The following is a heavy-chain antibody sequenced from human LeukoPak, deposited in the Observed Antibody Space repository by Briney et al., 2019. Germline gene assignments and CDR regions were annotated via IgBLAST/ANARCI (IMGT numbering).Heavy chain of an antibody. CDR1: GGSISSGDYY. J-gene: IGHJ4*02. CDR2: IYYSGST. V-gene: IGHV4-30-4*08. Sequence: PSQTLSLTCTVSGGSISSGDYYWSWIRQPPGKGLEWIGYIYYSGSTYYNPSLKSRVTISVDTSKNQFSLKLSSVTAADTAVYYCARQLGYCSSTSCHKEIDYWGQGTLVTVSS. CDR3: ARQLGYCSSTSCHKEIDY. D-gene: IGHD2-2*01.